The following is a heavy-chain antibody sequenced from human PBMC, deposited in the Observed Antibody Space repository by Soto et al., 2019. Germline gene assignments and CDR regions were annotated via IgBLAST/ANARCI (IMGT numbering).Heavy chain of an antibody. J-gene: IGHJ4*02. Sequence: PSETLSLTCTVSGGSISSGGYYWSWIRQHPGKGLEWIGYIYYSGSTYYNPSLKSRVTISVDTSKNQFSLKLSSVTAADAALYYCARVPYASGSYYFDYWGQGTLVTVSS. CDR2: IYYSGST. D-gene: IGHD3-10*01. V-gene: IGHV4-31*03. CDR3: ARVPYASGSYYFDY. CDR1: GGSISSGGYY.